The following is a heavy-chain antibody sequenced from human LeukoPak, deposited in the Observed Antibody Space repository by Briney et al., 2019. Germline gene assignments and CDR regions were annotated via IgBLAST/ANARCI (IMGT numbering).Heavy chain of an antibody. CDR1: GFTFSSYW. V-gene: IGHV3-48*04. CDR3: AREYSGSFDY. Sequence: GGSLRLSCAASGFTFSSYWMSWVRQAPGKGLEWVSYISSSSSTIYYADSVKGRFTISRDNAKNSLYLQMNSLRAEDTAVYYCAREYSGSFDYWGQGTLVTVSS. CDR2: ISSSSSTI. D-gene: IGHD1-26*01. J-gene: IGHJ4*02.